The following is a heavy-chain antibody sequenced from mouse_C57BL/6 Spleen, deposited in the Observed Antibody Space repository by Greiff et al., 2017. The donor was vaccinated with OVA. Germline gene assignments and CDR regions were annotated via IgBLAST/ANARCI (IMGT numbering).Heavy chain of an antibody. Sequence: EVQVVESGPGLVKPSQSLSLTCSVTGYSITSGYYWNWIRQFPGNKLEWMGYISYDGSNNYNPSLKNRISITRDTSKNQFFLKLNSVTTEDTATYYCASDYGAMDYWGQGTSVTVSS. CDR1: GYSITSGYY. J-gene: IGHJ4*01. D-gene: IGHD1-2*01. CDR2: ISYDGSN. V-gene: IGHV3-6*01. CDR3: ASDYGAMDY.